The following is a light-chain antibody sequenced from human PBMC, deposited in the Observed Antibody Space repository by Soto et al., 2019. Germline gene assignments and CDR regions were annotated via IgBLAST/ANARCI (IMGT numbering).Light chain of an antibody. V-gene: IGKV3-15*01. J-gene: IGKJ1*01. Sequence: IVMTQSPATLSVSPGERATLSCRASQSVGSSLAWYQQKPGRAPRLLIYGASTRATGIPARFSGSGSGTEFTLTISSLQSEDFAVYYCQQYNNWPRTFGQGTKVDIK. CDR3: QQYNNWPRT. CDR1: QSVGSS. CDR2: GAS.